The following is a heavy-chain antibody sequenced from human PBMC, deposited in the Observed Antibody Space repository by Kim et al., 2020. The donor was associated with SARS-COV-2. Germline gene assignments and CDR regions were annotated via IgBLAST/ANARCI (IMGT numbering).Heavy chain of an antibody. D-gene: IGHD3-22*01. CDR2: INHSGST. V-gene: IGHV4-34*01. J-gene: IGHJ4*02. CDR1: GGSFSGYY. CDR3: ARGLKRFSITMIVVVHSPFDY. Sequence: SETLSLTCAVYGGSFSGYYWSWIRQPPGKGLEWIGEINHSGSTNYNPSLKSRVTISVDTSKNQFSLKLSSVTAADTAVYYCARGLKRFSITMIVVVHSPFDYWGQGTLVTVSS.